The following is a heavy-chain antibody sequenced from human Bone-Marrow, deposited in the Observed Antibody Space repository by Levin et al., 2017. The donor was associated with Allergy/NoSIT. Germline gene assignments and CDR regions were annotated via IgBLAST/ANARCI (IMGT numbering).Heavy chain of an antibody. CDR3: AKSTIRHGYYSSCFDP. D-gene: IGHD1-26*01. V-gene: IGHV3-9*01. CDR2: ISWTSTTI. Sequence: GGSLRLSCAASGFTFDDYAMHWVRQAPGKGLEWVSGISWTSTTIGYADSVKGRFTISRDNAKNSLYLQMNSLRPEDTALYYCAKSTIRHGYYSSCFDPWGQGTLVTVSS. CDR1: GFTFDDYA. J-gene: IGHJ5*02.